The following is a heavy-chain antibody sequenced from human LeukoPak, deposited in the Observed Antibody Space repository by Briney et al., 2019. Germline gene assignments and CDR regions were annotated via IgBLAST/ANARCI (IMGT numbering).Heavy chain of an antibody. CDR3: AKFSPTPLLNYYYYGMDV. J-gene: IGHJ6*02. CDR2: YSGSGAST. Sequence: PGGSLRLSCAAHGYPLRTFAMSWVRRARGAGVEWVPWYSGSGASTYYADSVKGRFTISRENSKNTLCLQMNSLRAEDTAVYYCAKFSPTPLLNYYYYGMDVWGQGTTVTVSS. V-gene: IGHV3-23*01. CDR1: GYPLRTFA.